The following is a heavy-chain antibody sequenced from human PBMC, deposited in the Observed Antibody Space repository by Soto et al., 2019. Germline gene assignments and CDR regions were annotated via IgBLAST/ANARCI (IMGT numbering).Heavy chain of an antibody. CDR2: MNPNSGNT. V-gene: IGHV1-8*01. D-gene: IGHD7-27*01. J-gene: IGHJ6*03. CDR3: ASNKNWGGYYYYLDV. CDR1: GYTFTSYD. Sequence: QVQLVQSGAEVKKPGASVKVSCKASGYTFTSYDINWVRQATGKVHEWMGWMNPNSGNTGHAQKFQCRVNMTRNTPISTAYMELSSLRSADTALYYCASNKNWGGYYYYLDVGGKVTTVTVSS.